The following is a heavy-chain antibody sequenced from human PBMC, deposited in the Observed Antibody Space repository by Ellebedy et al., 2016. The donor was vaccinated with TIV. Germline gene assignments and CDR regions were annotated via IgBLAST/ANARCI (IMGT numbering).Heavy chain of an antibody. J-gene: IGHJ2*01. CDR1: RFDFSWHI. D-gene: IGHD5-12*01. Sequence: GESLKISCAASRFDFSWHIFNWVRQAPGKGLEWVAHISGSGIHYTDSVKGRFTISRDDAENSLYLQMNSLRAEDTGVYYCARGGGYSFDSWWYPDVWGRGTLVTVSS. V-gene: IGHV3-48*04. CDR3: ARGGGYSFDSWWYPDV. CDR2: ISGSGI.